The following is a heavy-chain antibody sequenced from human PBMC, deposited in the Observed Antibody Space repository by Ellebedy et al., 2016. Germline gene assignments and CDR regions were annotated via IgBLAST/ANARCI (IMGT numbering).Heavy chain of an antibody. V-gene: IGHV7-4-1*02. Sequence: ASVKVSCKASGYTFTSYAMNWVRQAPGQGLEWMGWINTNTGNPTYAQGFTGRFVFSLDTSVSTAYLQISSLKAEDTAVYYCAREIAVAGRWVADHPDYWGQGTLVTVSS. CDR1: GYTFTSYA. D-gene: IGHD6-19*01. CDR3: AREIAVAGRWVADHPDY. J-gene: IGHJ4*02. CDR2: INTNTGNP.